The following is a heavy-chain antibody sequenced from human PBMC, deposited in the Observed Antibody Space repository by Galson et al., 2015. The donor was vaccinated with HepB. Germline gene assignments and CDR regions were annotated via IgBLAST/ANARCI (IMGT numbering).Heavy chain of an antibody. V-gene: IGHV5-10-1*01. CDR1: GYSFTSYW. CDR3: AAEPHSSGWGWRRSGY. Sequence: QSGAEVKKPGESLRISCKGSGYSFTSYWISWVRQMPGKGLEWMGRIDPSDSYTNYSPSFQGHVTISADKSISTAYLQWSSLKASDTAMYYCAAEPHSSGWGWRRSGYWGQGTLVTVSS. CDR2: IDPSDSYT. D-gene: IGHD6-19*01. J-gene: IGHJ4*02.